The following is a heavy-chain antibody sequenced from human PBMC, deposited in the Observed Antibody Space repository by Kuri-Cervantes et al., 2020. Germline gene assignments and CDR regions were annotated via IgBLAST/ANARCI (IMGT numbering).Heavy chain of an antibody. J-gene: IGHJ4*02. V-gene: IGHV3-49*03. Sequence: LSLTCAVYGGSFSGYYWSWIRQAPGKGLEWVGFIRSKAYGGTTEYAASVKGRFTISRDDSKSIAYLQMNSLKTEDTAVYYCTRVGYYDSSGLADYWGQGTLVTVSS. CDR2: IRSKAYGGTT. CDR1: GGSFSGYY. D-gene: IGHD3-22*01. CDR3: TRVGYYDSSGLADY.